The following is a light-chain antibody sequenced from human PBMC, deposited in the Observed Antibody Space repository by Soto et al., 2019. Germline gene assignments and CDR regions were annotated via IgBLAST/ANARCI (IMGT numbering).Light chain of an antibody. CDR1: SSDVV. Sequence: QSALTQPRSVSGSPGQSVTISCTGTSSDVVSWYQQHPGQAPKLIIYYVSQRPSGVPGRFSGSKSGNTASLTISGLQAEDEADYYCCSSAGGFTWVFGGGTKLTVL. V-gene: IGLV2-11*01. CDR2: YVS. J-gene: IGLJ3*02. CDR3: CSSAGGFTWV.